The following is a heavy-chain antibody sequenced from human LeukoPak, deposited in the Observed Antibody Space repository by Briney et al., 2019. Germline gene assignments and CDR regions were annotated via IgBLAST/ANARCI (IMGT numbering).Heavy chain of an antibody. V-gene: IGHV3-15*01. CDR3: TTESYDR. J-gene: IGHJ4*02. CDR2: ILSKSEGGTA. Sequence: GGSLRLSCAASGFTFSNAWMSWVRQAPGKGLEWVGRILSKSEGGTADYSSPVKGRFTISRDDSKNTLYLQMDSLKTEDTAIYYCTTESYDRWGQGTLVTVSS. D-gene: IGHD3-22*01. CDR1: GFTFSNAW.